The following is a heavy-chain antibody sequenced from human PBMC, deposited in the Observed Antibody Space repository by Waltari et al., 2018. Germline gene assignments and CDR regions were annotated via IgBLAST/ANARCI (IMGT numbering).Heavy chain of an antibody. CDR1: GFTFSSYG. V-gene: IGHV3-30*02. J-gene: IGHJ5*02. CDR2: IRYDGSNK. Sequence: QVQLVESGGGVVQPGGSLRLSGAASGFTFSSYGMHWVRQAPGKGLEWVAFIRYDGSNKYYADSVKGRFTISRDNSKNTLYLQMNSLRAEDTAVYYCAKGAREWLVRLEDWFDPWGQGTLVTVSS. D-gene: IGHD6-19*01. CDR3: AKGAREWLVRLEDWFDP.